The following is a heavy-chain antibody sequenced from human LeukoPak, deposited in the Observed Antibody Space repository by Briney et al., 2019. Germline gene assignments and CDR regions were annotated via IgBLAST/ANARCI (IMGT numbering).Heavy chain of an antibody. J-gene: IGHJ5*02. CDR1: GLTFSNYA. Sequence: GGSLRLSCAASGLTFSNYAMMWVRQAPGKGLEWVSAIFASGGDTRYADSVRGRFTISRDNSKSTVYLQMNSLRTEDTAVYYCAKDRVSPGFNWFDPWGQGTLVTVSS. V-gene: IGHV3-23*01. CDR2: IFASGGDT. D-gene: IGHD2/OR15-2a*01. CDR3: AKDRVSPGFNWFDP.